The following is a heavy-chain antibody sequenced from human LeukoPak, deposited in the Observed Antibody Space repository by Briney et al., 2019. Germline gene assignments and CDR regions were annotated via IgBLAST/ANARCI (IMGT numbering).Heavy chain of an antibody. J-gene: IGHJ6*02. D-gene: IGHD6-13*01. CDR3: AKVGYSSSWYIFYYYGMDV. CDR1: GFTFSSYA. V-gene: IGHV3-23*01. CDR2: ISGSGGST. Sequence: GGSLRLSCAASGFTFSSYAMSWVPQAPGKGLEWVSAISGSGGSTYYADSVKGRFTISRDNSKNTLYLQMNSLRAEDTAVYYCAKVGYSSSWYIFYYYGMDVWGQGTTVTVSS.